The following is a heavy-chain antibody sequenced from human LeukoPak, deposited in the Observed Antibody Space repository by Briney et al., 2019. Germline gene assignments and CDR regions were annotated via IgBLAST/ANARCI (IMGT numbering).Heavy chain of an antibody. CDR1: GFTVSSNY. V-gene: IGHV3-66*01. CDR3: ASPGGYCSGANCYTPNY. CDR2: IYSGGTT. D-gene: IGHD2-15*01. J-gene: IGHJ4*02. Sequence: GGSLRLSCAASGFTVSSNYMSWVRQAPGEGLEWVSIIYSGGTTYYADSVKGRFTISRDNSKNTLYLQMNSLTAEDTAIYYCASPGGYCSGANCYTPNYWGQGTLVTVSS.